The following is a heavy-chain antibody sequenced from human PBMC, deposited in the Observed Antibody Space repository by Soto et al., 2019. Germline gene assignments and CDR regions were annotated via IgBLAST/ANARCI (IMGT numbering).Heavy chain of an antibody. CDR1: GGTFSSYT. V-gene: IGHV1-69*08. CDR3: ARDQSYDSSGYYNKFDY. Sequence: QVQLVQSGAEVKKPGSSVKVSCKASGGTFSSYTISWVRQAPGQGLEWMGRIIPILGIANYAQKFQGRVTITGHKATSTAYMVLSSLRSEDTAVYYCARDQSYDSSGYYNKFDYWGQGTLVTVSS. CDR2: IIPILGIA. D-gene: IGHD3-22*01. J-gene: IGHJ4*02.